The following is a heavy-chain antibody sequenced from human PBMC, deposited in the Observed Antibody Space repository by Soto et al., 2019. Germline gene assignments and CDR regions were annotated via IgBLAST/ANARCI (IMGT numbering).Heavy chain of an antibody. CDR2: INAGNGNT. CDR3: ARVLGVAKGDY. J-gene: IGHJ4*02. D-gene: IGHD3-3*01. Sequence: ASVKVSCKASGYTFTSYAIHWVRQAPGQRLEWMGWINAGNGNTKYSQKFQGRVTITRDTSASTAYMELSSLGSQDTAVYYCARVLGVAKGDYWGQGTLVTVSS. V-gene: IGHV1-3*01. CDR1: GYTFTSYA.